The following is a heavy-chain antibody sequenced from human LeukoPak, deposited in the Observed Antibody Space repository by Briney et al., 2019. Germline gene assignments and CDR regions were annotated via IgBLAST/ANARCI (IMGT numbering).Heavy chain of an antibody. Sequence: PSETLSLTCAVYGGSFTGYYWSWIRQPPGKGLEWIWEINHIVSTNYNPSLKSRVTISVDTSKNQFSLKLSSVTAADTAVYYCARTLTTYYYYYYMDVWGKGTTVTVSS. D-gene: IGHD4-11*01. CDR2: INHIVST. J-gene: IGHJ6*03. V-gene: IGHV4-34*01. CDR1: GGSFTGYY. CDR3: ARTLTTYYYYYYMDV.